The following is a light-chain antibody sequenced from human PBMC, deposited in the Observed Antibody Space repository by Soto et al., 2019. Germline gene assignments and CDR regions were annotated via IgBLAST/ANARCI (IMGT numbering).Light chain of an antibody. V-gene: IGKV3-15*01. CDR2: GAS. J-gene: IGKJ5*01. CDR1: QSVPSR. CDR3: QQYNNWTIT. Sequence: IVMTQSAATLSVSPGEDVTLSCRASQSVPSRIAWYQQKPGQAPSLXIYGASTRETGVPDRFSGTGSGTEFTLTISSLQSEDFAVDYCQQYNNWTITFGQGTRLEI.